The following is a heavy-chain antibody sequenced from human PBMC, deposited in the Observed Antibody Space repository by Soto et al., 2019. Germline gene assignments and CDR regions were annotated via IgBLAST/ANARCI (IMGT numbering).Heavy chain of an antibody. Sequence: GASVKVSCKASGGTFSSYAISWVRQAPGQGLEWMGGIIPIFGTANYAQKFQGRVTITADESTSTAYMELSSLRSEDTAVYYCARVLGYSYGQYFDYWGQGTLVTVYS. CDR1: GGTFSSYA. CDR2: IIPIFGTA. V-gene: IGHV1-69*13. CDR3: ARVLGYSYGQYFDY. D-gene: IGHD5-18*01. J-gene: IGHJ4*02.